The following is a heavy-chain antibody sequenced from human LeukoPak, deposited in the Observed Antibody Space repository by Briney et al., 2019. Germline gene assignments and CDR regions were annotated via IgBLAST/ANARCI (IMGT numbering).Heavy chain of an antibody. V-gene: IGHV3-23*01. CDR3: ASTTRGGTYYYYMDV. CDR1: GFTFRIYA. D-gene: IGHD1-1*01. CDR2: IRGSGGST. Sequence: PGRSLRLSCAASGFTFRIYAMTWVRQSPGKGLEWVSAIRGSGGSTYYADSVKGRFTISRDNSKNTLYLQMNSLRAEDTAVYYCASTTRGGTYYYYMDVWGKGTTVTISS. J-gene: IGHJ6*03.